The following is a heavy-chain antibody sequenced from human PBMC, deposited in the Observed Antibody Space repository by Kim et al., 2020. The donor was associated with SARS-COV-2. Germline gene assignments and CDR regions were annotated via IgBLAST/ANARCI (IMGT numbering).Heavy chain of an antibody. D-gene: IGHD3-3*01. J-gene: IGHJ6*02. CDR3: ARHPLRFSEWLPDYYYYYGMDV. CDR1: GGSISSGYY. V-gene: IGHV4-39*01. CDR2: IYYSGKT. Sequence: SETLSLTCTVSGGSISSGYYWVWIRQPPGKGLEWIGNIYYSGKTYYNPSLKSRVTISVDTSKSQFSLRLSSVTAADTAVYYCARHPLRFSEWLPDYYYYYGMDVWGLGTTVTVSS.